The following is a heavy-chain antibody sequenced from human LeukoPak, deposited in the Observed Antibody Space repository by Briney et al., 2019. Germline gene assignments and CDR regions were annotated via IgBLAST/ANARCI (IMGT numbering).Heavy chain of an antibody. CDR3: ARDVYTSGWRCFDL. Sequence: ASVKVSCKASGYTFTGHYMHWVRQAPGQGPEWMGWINPETGDTNYAQKFRGRVTLTRDASIGTAYMEMNRLTYDDTAIYYCARDVYTSGWRCFDLWGLGALVTVSS. CDR1: GYTFTGHY. J-gene: IGHJ2*01. D-gene: IGHD6-19*01. CDR2: INPETGDT. V-gene: IGHV1-2*02.